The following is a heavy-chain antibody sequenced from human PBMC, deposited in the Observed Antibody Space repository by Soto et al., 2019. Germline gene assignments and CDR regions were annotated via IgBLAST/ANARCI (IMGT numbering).Heavy chain of an antibody. D-gene: IGHD1-20*01. V-gene: IGHV3-23*01. Sequence: GGSLRLSCAASRFNFSSYAMTWVRQAPGKGLEWVSTISGTGGNTYYADSVKGRFTISRDNSKNTVYLQMNSLRAEDTAVYYCVKAVYLLDFDYWGQGTLVTVSS. J-gene: IGHJ4*02. CDR2: ISGTGGNT. CDR3: VKAVYLLDFDY. CDR1: RFNFSSYA.